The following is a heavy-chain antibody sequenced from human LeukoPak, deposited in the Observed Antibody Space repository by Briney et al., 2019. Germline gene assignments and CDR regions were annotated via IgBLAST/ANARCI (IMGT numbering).Heavy chain of an antibody. CDR2: INPSGGST. Sequence: GASVKVSCKASGYTFTSYYMHWVLQAPGQGLEWMGIINPSGGSTSYAQKFQGRVTMTRDTSTSTVYMELSSLRSEDTAVYYCARGFRPTMIVVADDYWGQGTLVTASS. CDR1: GYTFTSYY. J-gene: IGHJ4*02. D-gene: IGHD3-22*01. CDR3: ARGFRPTMIVVADDY. V-gene: IGHV1-46*01.